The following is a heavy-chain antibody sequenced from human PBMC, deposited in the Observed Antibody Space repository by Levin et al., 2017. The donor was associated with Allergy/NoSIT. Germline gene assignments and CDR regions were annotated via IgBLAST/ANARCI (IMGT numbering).Heavy chain of an antibody. J-gene: IGHJ6*02. CDR1: GFTFSSYW. V-gene: IGHV3-7*01. CDR2: IKQDGSEK. Sequence: GESLKISCAASGFTFSSYWMSWVRQAPGKGLEWVANIKQDGSEKYYVDSVKGRFTISRDNAKNSLYLQMNSLRAEDTAVYYCARDSQGDAWRYYYYYGMDVWGQGTTVTVSS. CDR3: ARDSQGDAWRYYYYYGMDV. D-gene: IGHD2-21*02.